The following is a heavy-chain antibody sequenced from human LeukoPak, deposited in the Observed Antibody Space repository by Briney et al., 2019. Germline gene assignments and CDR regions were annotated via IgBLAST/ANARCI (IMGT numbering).Heavy chain of an antibody. Sequence: ASVKVSCKASGYTFTSYDINWVRQATGQGLEWMGWMNPNSGNTGYAQKFQGRVTITRNTSISTAYMELSSLRSEDTAVYYCARGLLSYSSSCFYAFDIWGQGTMVTVSS. D-gene: IGHD6-13*01. CDR2: MNPNSGNT. J-gene: IGHJ3*02. V-gene: IGHV1-8*01. CDR1: GYTFTSYD. CDR3: ARGLLSYSSSCFYAFDI.